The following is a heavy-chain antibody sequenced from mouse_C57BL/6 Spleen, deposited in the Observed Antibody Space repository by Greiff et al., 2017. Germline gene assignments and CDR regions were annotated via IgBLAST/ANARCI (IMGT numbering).Heavy chain of an antibody. CDR2: IYPSDSET. V-gene: IGHV1-61*01. CDR3: ARGRNYSNYFWFAY. Sequence: QVQLQQPGAELVRPGSSVKLSCKASGYTFTSYWMDWVKQRPGQGLEWIGNIYPSDSETHYNQKFKDKATLTVDKSSSTAYMQLSSLTSEDSAVYYCARGRNYSNYFWFAYWGQGTLVTVSA. J-gene: IGHJ3*01. D-gene: IGHD2-5*01. CDR1: GYTFTSYW.